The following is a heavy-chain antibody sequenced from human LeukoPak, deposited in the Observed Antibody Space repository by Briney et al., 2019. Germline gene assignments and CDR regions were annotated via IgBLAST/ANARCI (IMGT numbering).Heavy chain of an antibody. Sequence: PVGSLRLSCAASGFTFSDYYIGWIRQAPGKGLGWVSYISSSGSTIYYADSVKGRFTISRDNAKNSLYLQMNSLRAEDTAVYYCARDVNYYDSSGYYWGQGTLVTVSS. J-gene: IGHJ4*02. D-gene: IGHD3-22*01. CDR3: ARDVNYYDSSGYY. CDR2: ISSSGSTI. CDR1: GFTFSDYY. V-gene: IGHV3-11*04.